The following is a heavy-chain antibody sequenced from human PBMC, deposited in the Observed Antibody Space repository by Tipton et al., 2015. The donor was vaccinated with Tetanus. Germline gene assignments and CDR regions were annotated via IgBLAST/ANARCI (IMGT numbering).Heavy chain of an antibody. J-gene: IGHJ4*02. CDR2: IYYSGST. Sequence: TLSLTCTVSGGSISSYYWSWIRQPPGKGLEWIGYIYYSGSTNYNPSLKSRVTISVDTSKNQFSLKLSSVTAADTAVYYCARSQYGDYVDYWGQGTLVTVSS. V-gene: IGHV4-59*01. CDR3: ARSQYGDYVDY. CDR1: GGSISSYY. D-gene: IGHD4-17*01.